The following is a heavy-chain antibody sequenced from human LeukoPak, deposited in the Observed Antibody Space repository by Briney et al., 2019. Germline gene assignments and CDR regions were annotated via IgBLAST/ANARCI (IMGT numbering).Heavy chain of an antibody. Sequence: PSQTLSLTCTVSGGSISSGDYYWSWLRQPPGKGLEWIGYIYYSGSTYYNPSLKSRVTISVDTPKNQFSLKLSSVTAADTAVYYCARSRGYSGYGNLDYWGQGTLVTVSS. CDR1: GGSISSGDYY. CDR3: ARSRGYSGYGNLDY. D-gene: IGHD5-12*01. V-gene: IGHV4-30-4*01. CDR2: IYYSGST. J-gene: IGHJ4*02.